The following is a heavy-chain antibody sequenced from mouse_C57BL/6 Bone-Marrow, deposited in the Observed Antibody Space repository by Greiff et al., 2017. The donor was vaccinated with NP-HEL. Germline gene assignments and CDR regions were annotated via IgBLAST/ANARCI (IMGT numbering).Heavy chain of an antibody. J-gene: IGHJ4*01. Sequence: EVKVEESGEGLVKPGGSLKLSCAASGFTFSSYAMSWVRQTPEKRLEWVAYISSGGDYIYYADTVKGRFTISRDNARNTLYLQMSSLKSEDTAMYYGTREGYGNCLGYAMDYWGQGTSVTVSS. V-gene: IGHV5-9-1*02. CDR2: ISSGGDYI. CDR3: TREGYGNCLGYAMDY. D-gene: IGHD2-1*01. CDR1: GFTFSSYA.